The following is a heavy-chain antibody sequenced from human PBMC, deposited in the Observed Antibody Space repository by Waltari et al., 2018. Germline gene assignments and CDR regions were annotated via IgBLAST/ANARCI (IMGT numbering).Heavy chain of an antibody. V-gene: IGHV4-34*01. CDR1: GGSFSGYY. J-gene: IGHJ6*03. CDR3: ARGRGYCSGGSCYRLDYYYYMDV. CDR2: SNHSGST. D-gene: IGHD2-15*01. Sequence: QVQLQQWGAGLLKPSETLSLTCAVYGGSFSGYYWSWIRQHLGKGLEWIGESNHSGSTNYNPSLKSRVTISVDTSKNQFSLKLSSVTAADTAGYYCARGRGYCSGGSCYRLDYYYYMDVWGKGTTVTVSS.